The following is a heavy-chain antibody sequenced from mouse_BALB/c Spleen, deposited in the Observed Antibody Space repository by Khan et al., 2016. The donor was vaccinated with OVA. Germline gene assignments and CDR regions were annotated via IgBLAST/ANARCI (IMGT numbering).Heavy chain of an antibody. Sequence: QIQLVQSGPELKKPGETVKISCKASGHTFTKYGMNWVKQAPGKGLKWMGWINTYTGEPTYADDFNGRFAFSLETSASTAYLQINTLKNEDTATYFCARPPYFSYAMDNWGQGTSVTVSS. CDR2: INTYTGEP. CDR1: GHTFTKYG. D-gene: IGHD2-10*01. V-gene: IGHV9-3-1*01. J-gene: IGHJ4*01. CDR3: ARPPYFSYAMDN.